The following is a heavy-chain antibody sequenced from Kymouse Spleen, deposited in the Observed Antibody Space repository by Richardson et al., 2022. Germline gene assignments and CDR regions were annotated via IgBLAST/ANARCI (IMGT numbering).Heavy chain of an antibody. V-gene: IGHV3-9*01. Sequence: EVQLVESGGGLVQPGRSLRLSCAASGFTFDDYAMHWVRQAPGKGLEWVSGISWNSGSIGYADSVKGRFTISRDNAKNSLYLQMNSLRAEDTALYYCAKDGGSGSYNYYYGMDVWGQGTTVTVSS. J-gene: IGHJ6*02. CDR3: AKDGGSGSYNYYYGMDV. D-gene: IGHD3-10*01. CDR1: GFTFDDYA. CDR2: ISWNSGSI.